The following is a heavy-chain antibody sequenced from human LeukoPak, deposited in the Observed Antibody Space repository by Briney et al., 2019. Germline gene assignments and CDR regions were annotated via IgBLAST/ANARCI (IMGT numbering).Heavy chain of an antibody. CDR2: INTDESRT. CDR1: GFTFSNYW. CDR3: TTVWGGD. Sequence: QTGGSLRLSCAASGFTFSNYWMHWVRQVPGKGLVWVSRINTDESRTNYADSVEGRFTISRDNAKNTLYLQMNSLKTEDTAVYYCTTVWGGDWGQGTLVTVSS. V-gene: IGHV3-74*01. D-gene: IGHD7-27*01. J-gene: IGHJ1*01.